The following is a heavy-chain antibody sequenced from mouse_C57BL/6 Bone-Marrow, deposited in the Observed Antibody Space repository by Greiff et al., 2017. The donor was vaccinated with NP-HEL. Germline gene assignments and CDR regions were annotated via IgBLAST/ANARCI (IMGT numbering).Heavy chain of an antibody. Sequence: QSGAELVRPGASVKMSCKASGYTFTSYNMHWVKQTPRQGLEWIGAIYPGNGDTSYNQKFKGKATLTVDKSSSTAYMQLSSMTSEDSAVYVCAGSSGLAWFAYWGQGTLVTVSA. J-gene: IGHJ3*01. CDR3: AGSSGLAWFAY. CDR2: IYPGNGDT. CDR1: GYTFTSYN. V-gene: IGHV1-12*01. D-gene: IGHD3-2*02.